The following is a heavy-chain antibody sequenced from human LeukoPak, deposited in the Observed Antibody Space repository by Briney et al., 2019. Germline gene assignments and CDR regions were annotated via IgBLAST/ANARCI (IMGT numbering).Heavy chain of an antibody. CDR1: EFAVSSNY. J-gene: IGHJ4*02. CDR3: AGAPQWVPQVY. CDR2: INSDGTT. V-gene: IGHV3-53*01. D-gene: IGHD6-19*01. Sequence: PGGSLRLSCVASEFAVSSNYMTWVRQAPGKGLEWVSLINSDGTTDYSDSVKGRFTVSRDNFMNTAFLQMDSLRTEDTAVYYCAGAPQWVPQVYWGQGALVTVSS.